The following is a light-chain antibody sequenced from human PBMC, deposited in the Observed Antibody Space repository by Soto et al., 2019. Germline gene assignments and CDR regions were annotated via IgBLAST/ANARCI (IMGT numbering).Light chain of an antibody. CDR1: QDIANF. CDR2: AAS. J-gene: IGKJ1*01. Sequence: DIQMTQSPYSLSASVGDRVSITCRASQDIANFLAWYQHKPGKVPTLLIYAASTLQSGVPSRFSGSASGTDFTLTISSLQPEDDATYYCQKFNCPPRTFCQGTKVEV. V-gene: IGKV1-27*01. CDR3: QKFNCPPRT.